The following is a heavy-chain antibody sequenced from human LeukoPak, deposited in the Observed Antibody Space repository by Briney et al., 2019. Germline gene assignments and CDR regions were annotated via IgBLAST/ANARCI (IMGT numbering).Heavy chain of an antibody. CDR3: AKCGNSGCHLIDY. Sequence: GGSLRLPFAASGFTFNTNAMSWVRQAPGKGLEWVSAISGRTGGTYYADSVKGRFTISRDNSKSTLYLQMDSLRAEDTAVYYCAKCGNSGCHLIDYWGQGTLVTVSS. CDR2: ISGRTGGT. J-gene: IGHJ4*02. CDR1: GFTFNTNA. D-gene: IGHD5-12*01. V-gene: IGHV3-23*01.